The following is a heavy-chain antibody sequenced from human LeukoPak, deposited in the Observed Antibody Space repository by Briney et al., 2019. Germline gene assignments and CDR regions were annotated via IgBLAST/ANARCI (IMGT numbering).Heavy chain of an antibody. Sequence: SETLSLTCTVSGGSISSSSYYWSWIRQPPGKGLEWIGEINHSGSTNYNPSLKSRVTISVDTSKNQFSLKLSSVTAADTAVYYCARAGSIAVAGDFDYWGQGTLVTVSS. J-gene: IGHJ4*02. CDR2: INHSGST. D-gene: IGHD6-19*01. CDR1: GGSISSSSYY. CDR3: ARAGSIAVAGDFDY. V-gene: IGHV4-39*07.